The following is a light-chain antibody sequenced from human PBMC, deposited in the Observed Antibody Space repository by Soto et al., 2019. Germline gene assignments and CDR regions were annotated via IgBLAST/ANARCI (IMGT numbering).Light chain of an antibody. Sequence: QSVLTQPASVSGSPGQSITISCTGTSSDVGNYKYVSWYQQHPGKAPKLMIYEVSNRPSGVSNRFSGSKSGNTASLTISGLQAEDGTDYYCFSYISSGTYVFGTGTKVTVL. CDR2: EVS. J-gene: IGLJ1*01. CDR3: FSYISSGTYV. CDR1: SSDVGNYKY. V-gene: IGLV2-14*01.